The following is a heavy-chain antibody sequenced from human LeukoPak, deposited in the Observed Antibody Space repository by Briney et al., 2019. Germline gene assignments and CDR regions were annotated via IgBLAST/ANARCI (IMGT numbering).Heavy chain of an antibody. CDR3: AKDLVGATAD. CDR2: ISYDGSNK. Sequence: GGSLRLSCAASGFTFSSYGMHWVRQAPGKGLEWVAVISYDGSNKYYADSVKGRFTISRDNSKNTLYLQMNSLRAEDTAVYYCAKDLVGATADWGQGTLVTVSS. V-gene: IGHV3-30*18. J-gene: IGHJ4*02. D-gene: IGHD1-26*01. CDR1: GFTFSSYG.